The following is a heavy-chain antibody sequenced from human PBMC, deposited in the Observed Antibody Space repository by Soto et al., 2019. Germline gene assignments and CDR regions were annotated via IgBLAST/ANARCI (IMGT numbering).Heavy chain of an antibody. CDR3: ARANYDILTGYRNYYYYGMDV. CDR1: GYTFTSYY. J-gene: IGHJ6*02. CDR2: INPSGGST. V-gene: IGHV1-46*01. Sequence: ASVKVSCKASGYTFTSYYMHWVRQAPGQGLEWMGIINPSGGSTSYAQKFQGRVTMTRDTSTSTVYMELSSLRSEDTAVYYCARANYDILTGYRNYYYYGMDVWGQGTTVTVSS. D-gene: IGHD3-9*01.